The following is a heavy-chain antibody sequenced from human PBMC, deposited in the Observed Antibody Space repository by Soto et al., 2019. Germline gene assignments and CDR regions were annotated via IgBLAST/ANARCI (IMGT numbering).Heavy chain of an antibody. V-gene: IGHV4-59*01. CDR3: ARTNLGSSSGSLWLYYYYGMEV. CDR2: IYYSGST. D-gene: IGHD6-13*01. J-gene: IGHJ6*02. Sequence: SETLSLTCTVSGGSISSYYWSWIRQPPGKGLEWIGYIYYSGSTNYNPSLKSRVTISVDTSKNQFSLKLRSVTAADTAVYYCARTNLGSSSGSLWLYYYYGMEVWDPGTTVTVSS. CDR1: GGSISSYY.